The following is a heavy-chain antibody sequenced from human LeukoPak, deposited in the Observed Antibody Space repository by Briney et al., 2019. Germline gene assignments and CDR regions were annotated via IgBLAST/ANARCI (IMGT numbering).Heavy chain of an antibody. Sequence: SETLSLTCSVSGGSISSSTYYWGWIRLPPGKGLEWIGTIYYSRSTYYSPSLNSRVTISIDTSKNQFSLKLHSVTAADTAVYYCARSQALAAGGNLDYWGQGTLVAVSS. CDR3: ARSQALAAGGNLDY. J-gene: IGHJ4*02. V-gene: IGHV4-39*01. D-gene: IGHD3-16*01. CDR1: GGSISSSTYY. CDR2: IYYSRST.